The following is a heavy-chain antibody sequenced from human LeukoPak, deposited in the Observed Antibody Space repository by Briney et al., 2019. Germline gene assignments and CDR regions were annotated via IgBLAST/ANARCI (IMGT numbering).Heavy chain of an antibody. CDR3: ARGLGASYYDSSGYHLFDY. D-gene: IGHD3-22*01. V-gene: IGHV4-34*01. CDR1: GGSXSGYY. J-gene: IGHJ4*02. Sequence: NPSETLSLTCAVYGGSXSGYYWSWIRQPPXXXLEWIGEINHXGSTNYNPSLKSRVTISVDTSKNQFSLKLSSVTAADTAVYYCARGLGASYYDSSGYHLFDYWGQGTLVTVSS. CDR2: INHXGST.